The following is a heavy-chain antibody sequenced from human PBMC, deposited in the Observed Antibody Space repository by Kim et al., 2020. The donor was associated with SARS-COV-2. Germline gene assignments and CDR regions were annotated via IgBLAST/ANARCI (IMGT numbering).Heavy chain of an antibody. V-gene: IGHV3-33*01. J-gene: IGHJ6*02. CDR2: IWYDGSNK. D-gene: IGHD3-9*01. CDR3: ARGGRYFDWLLLYYYYYGMDV. Sequence: GGSLRLSCAASGFTFSSYGMHWVRQAPGKGLEWVAVIWYDGSNKYYADSVKGRFTISRDNSKNTLYLQMNSLRAEDTAVYYCARGGRYFDWLLLYYYYYGMDVWGQGTTVTVSS. CDR1: GFTFSSYG.